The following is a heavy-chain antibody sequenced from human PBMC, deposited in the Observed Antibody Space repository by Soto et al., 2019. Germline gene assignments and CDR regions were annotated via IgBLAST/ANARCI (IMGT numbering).Heavy chain of an antibody. CDR1: GGTFSSYA. CDR2: IIPIFGTA. V-gene: IGHV1-69*13. CDR3: ARDHRYDIPSFDY. J-gene: IGHJ4*02. D-gene: IGHD3-9*01. Sequence: GASVKVSCKASGGTFSSYAISWVRQAPGQGLEWMGGIIPIFGTANYAQKFQGRVTITADESTSTAYMELSSLRSEDTAVYYCARDHRYDIPSFDYWGQGTLVTAPQ.